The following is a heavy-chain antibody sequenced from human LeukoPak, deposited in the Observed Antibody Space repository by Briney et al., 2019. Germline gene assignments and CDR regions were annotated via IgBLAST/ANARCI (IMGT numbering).Heavy chain of an antibody. Sequence: ASVKVSCKASGYTFTSYGISWVRQAPGQGLEWMGWISAYNGNTNYAQKLQGRVTMTTDTSTSTAYMELRSLRSDDTAVYYCARDQLASGYYYMDVWGKGTTVTVSS. V-gene: IGHV1-18*01. D-gene: IGHD1-1*01. CDR2: ISAYNGNT. J-gene: IGHJ6*03. CDR1: GYTFTSYG. CDR3: ARDQLASGYYYMDV.